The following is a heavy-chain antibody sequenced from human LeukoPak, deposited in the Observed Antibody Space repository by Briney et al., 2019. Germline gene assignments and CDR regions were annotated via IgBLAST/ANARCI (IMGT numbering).Heavy chain of an antibody. D-gene: IGHD3-9*01. CDR2: TFVRSTWYN. CDR3: ARDLYYDILTGDYYYYGMDV. V-gene: IGHV6-1*01. Sequence: SQTLSLTCAIPGDSVSSNSAAWNWIRQSPSRGLEWLGRTFVRSTWYNDYAVSVKSRITINPDTSKNQFSLQLNSVTPEDTAVYYCARDLYYDILTGDYYYYGMDVWGKGTTVTVSS. J-gene: IGHJ6*04. CDR1: GDSVSSNSAA.